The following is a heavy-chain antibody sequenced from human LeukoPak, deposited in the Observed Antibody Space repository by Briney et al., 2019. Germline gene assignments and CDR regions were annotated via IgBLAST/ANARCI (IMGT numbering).Heavy chain of an antibody. V-gene: IGHV4-34*01. D-gene: IGHD3-22*01. CDR1: GGSFSGYY. J-gene: IGHJ4*02. CDR3: ARHYYDSSGRPFDY. Sequence: SETLSLTCAVYGGSFSGYYWSWIRQPPGKGLEWIGEINHSGSTNYNPSLKSRVTISVDTSKNQFSLKLSSVTAADTAVYYCARHYYDSSGRPFDYWGQGTLVTVSS. CDR2: INHSGST.